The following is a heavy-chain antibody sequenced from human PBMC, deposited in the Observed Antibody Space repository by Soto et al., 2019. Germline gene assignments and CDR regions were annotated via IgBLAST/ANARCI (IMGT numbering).Heavy chain of an antibody. CDR3: AGDLYYYGSAF. D-gene: IGHD3-10*01. J-gene: IGHJ4*02. Sequence: QVQLVESGGGLVEPGGSLRLSCAASGFRFSDNYMTWIRQAPGKGLEWVSKISGGGTTMYYADSVKGRFTVSRDNAKNSLYLQMNSLRAEDTAVYYCAGDLYYYGSAFWGQGALVTVSS. V-gene: IGHV3-11*01. CDR2: ISGGGTTM. CDR1: GFRFSDNY.